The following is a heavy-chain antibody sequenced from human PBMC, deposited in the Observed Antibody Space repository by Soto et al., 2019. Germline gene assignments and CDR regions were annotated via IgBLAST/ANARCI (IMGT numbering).Heavy chain of an antibody. V-gene: IGHV4-31*01. CDR2: IYYSGST. J-gene: IGHJ4*02. CDR3: ARVGWRGLPPNFDY. D-gene: IGHD2-21*02. Sequence: QVQLQESGPGLVKPSQTLSLTCTVSGGSINNDGYYWGWIRQHPGKGLEWIGYIYYSGSTSYNPSLKSQLTISVDTSKNEFSLKLSSVTAADTAVYYCARVGWRGLPPNFDYWGQGTLVTVSS. CDR1: GGSINNDGYY.